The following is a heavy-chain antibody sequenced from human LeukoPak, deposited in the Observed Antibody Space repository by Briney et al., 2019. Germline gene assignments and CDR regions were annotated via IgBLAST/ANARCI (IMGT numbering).Heavy chain of an antibody. Sequence: KPSETLSLTCSVSGGSTSGYYWSWIRQPPGKGLECIGYIFYSGSTNYNPSLMSRVIISIDTSKNQFSLKLSSVTAADTAVYYCATPYQHTKTGEAFDIWGQGTMVTVSS. CDR2: IFYSGST. V-gene: IGHV4-59*12. J-gene: IGHJ3*02. CDR1: GGSTSGYY. D-gene: IGHD2-2*01. CDR3: ATPYQHTKTGEAFDI.